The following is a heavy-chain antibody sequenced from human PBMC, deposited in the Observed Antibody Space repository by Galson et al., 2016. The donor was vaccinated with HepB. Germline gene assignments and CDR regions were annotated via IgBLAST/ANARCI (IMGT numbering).Heavy chain of an antibody. V-gene: IGHV5-51*01. CDR2: IYPGDSDT. Sequence: QSGAEVKKPGDSLRISCRASGYSFTSHWIGWVRQVPGKGLEWLGIIYPGDSDTQYNTSCQGQVTISVDKSINTAFLQWNSLNVSDSAMYYCARSRVGGDYVYFDYWGQGTLATVSS. D-gene: IGHD2-21*02. CDR1: GYSFTSHW. CDR3: ARSRVGGDYVYFDY. J-gene: IGHJ4*02.